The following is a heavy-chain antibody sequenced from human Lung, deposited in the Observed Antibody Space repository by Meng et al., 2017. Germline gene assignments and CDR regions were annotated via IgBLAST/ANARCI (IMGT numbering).Heavy chain of an antibody. V-gene: IGHV3-74*02. Sequence: EGWLVGSGGGLVKPGVALRLSCAAFGFTFSSYAMNWVRQAPGKGLEWVSRITGDGSSTIYADSVQGRFTMSRDNAKNTLSLQMNSLRAEDTAVYYCARGGVTTDDWGQGTLVTVSS. CDR1: GFTFSSYA. D-gene: IGHD4-17*01. CDR3: ARGGVTTDD. J-gene: IGHJ4*02. CDR2: ITGDGSST.